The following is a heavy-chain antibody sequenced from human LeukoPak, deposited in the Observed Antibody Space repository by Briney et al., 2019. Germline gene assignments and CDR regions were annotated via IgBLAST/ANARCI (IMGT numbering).Heavy chain of an antibody. CDR3: VRGHNVDY. CDR1: QFTFSNYW. D-gene: IGHD1-1*01. J-gene: IGHJ4*02. Sequence: GGSLCLTCVGSQFTFSNYWMNWVHQAPGKGLEWVANIKADGSEKFYADSVKGRFTISRDDAKNSLYLQINSLIFDDTGVYYCVRGHNVDYRSQGTLVTVSS. CDR2: IKADGSEK. V-gene: IGHV3-7*01.